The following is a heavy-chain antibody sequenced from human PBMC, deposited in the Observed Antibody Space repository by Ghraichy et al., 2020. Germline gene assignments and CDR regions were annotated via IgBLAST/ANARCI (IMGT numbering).Heavy chain of an antibody. CDR2: IRYDGSNK. D-gene: IGHD5-12*01. V-gene: IGHV3-30*02. CDR3: AKDRFPDSGYDFNRFDY. CDR1: GFTFSSYG. Sequence: GGSLRLSCAASGFTFSSYGMHWVRQAPGKGLEWVAFIRYDGSNKYYADSVKGRFTISRDNSKNTLYLQMNSLRAEDTAVYYCAKDRFPDSGYDFNRFDYWGQGTLVTVSS. J-gene: IGHJ4*02.